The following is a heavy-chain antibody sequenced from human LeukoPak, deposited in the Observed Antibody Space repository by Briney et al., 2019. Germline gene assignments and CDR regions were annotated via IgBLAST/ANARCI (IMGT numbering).Heavy chain of an antibody. CDR2: IYYSGST. V-gene: IGHV4-31*03. CDR1: GDSISTGGYY. D-gene: IGHD1-14*01. Sequence: SETLSLTCTVSGDSISTGGYYWAWIRQHRERGLEWIGYIYYSGSTHYNPSLQSRVTISVDTSKNQFSLNLNSVTAADTAVYYCARYRIPLGGMDVWGQGTTVTVSS. J-gene: IGHJ6*02. CDR3: ARYRIPLGGMDV.